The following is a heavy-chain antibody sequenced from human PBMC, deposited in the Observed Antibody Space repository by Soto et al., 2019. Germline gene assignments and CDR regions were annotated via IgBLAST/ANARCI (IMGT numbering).Heavy chain of an antibody. CDR1: GFTFSNYG. V-gene: IGHV3-33*06. Sequence: PGGSLRLSCAASGFTFSNYGMHWVRQAPGKGLEWVAVIWYDGNNKYYADSVKGRFTISRDNSNNTLYVQMTSLRAEDTAVYYCAKERSVALFVWGQGTLVTVSS. D-gene: IGHD6-19*01. CDR3: AKERSVALFV. J-gene: IGHJ4*02. CDR2: IWYDGNNK.